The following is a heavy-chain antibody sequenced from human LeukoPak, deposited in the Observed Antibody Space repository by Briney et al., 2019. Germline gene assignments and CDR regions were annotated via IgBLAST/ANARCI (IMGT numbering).Heavy chain of an antibody. CDR2: INHSGST. V-gene: IGHV4-34*01. CDR1: GGSFSGYY. D-gene: IGHD3-3*01. J-gene: IGHJ4*02. Sequence: SETLSLTCAVYGGSFSGYYWSWIRQPPGKGLEWIGEINHSGSTNYYPSLKSRVTISVDTSKNQFSLKLSSVTAADTAVYYCARGLSPRITIFGYWGQGTLVTVSS. CDR3: ARGLSPRITIFGY.